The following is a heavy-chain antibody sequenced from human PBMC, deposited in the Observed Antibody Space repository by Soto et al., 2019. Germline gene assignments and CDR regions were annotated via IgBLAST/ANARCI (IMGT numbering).Heavy chain of an antibody. J-gene: IGHJ6*02. CDR1: GFTFSSYS. CDR3: ARPLEYYDFWSGPGGYGMDV. Sequence: GGSLRLSCAASGFTFSSYSMNWVRQAPGKGLEWVSSISSSSSYIYYADSVKGRFTISRDNAKNSLYLQMNSLRAEDTAVYYCARPLEYYDFWSGPGGYGMDVWGQGTTVTV. D-gene: IGHD3-3*01. V-gene: IGHV3-21*01. CDR2: ISSSSSYI.